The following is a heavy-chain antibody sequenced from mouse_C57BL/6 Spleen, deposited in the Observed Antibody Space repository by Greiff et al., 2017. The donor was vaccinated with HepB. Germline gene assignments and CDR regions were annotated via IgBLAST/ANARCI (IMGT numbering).Heavy chain of an antibody. CDR2: IDPSDSET. Sequence: VQLQQPGAELVRPGSSVKLSCKASGYTFTSYWMHWVKQRPIQGLEWIGNIDPSDSETHYNQKFKDKATLTVDKSSSTAYMQLSSLTSEDSAVYYCARPYGSSYGYFDYWGQGTTLTVSS. CDR1: GYTFTSYW. D-gene: IGHD1-1*01. CDR3: ARPYGSSYGYFDY. V-gene: IGHV1-52*01. J-gene: IGHJ2*01.